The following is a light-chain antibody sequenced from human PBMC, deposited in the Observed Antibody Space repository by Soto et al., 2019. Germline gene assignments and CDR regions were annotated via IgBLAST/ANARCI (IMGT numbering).Light chain of an antibody. J-gene: IGLJ1*01. Sequence: QSALTQPASVSGSPGQSITISCTGTSGDVGAYNYVSWYQQHPGKAPKLMIYEVSNRPSGVSNRFSGSKSVNTASLTISGLQAEDEADYYCTSYTRSSNYVFGTGTTVTVL. CDR1: SGDVGAYNY. CDR3: TSYTRSSNYV. V-gene: IGLV2-14*01. CDR2: EVS.